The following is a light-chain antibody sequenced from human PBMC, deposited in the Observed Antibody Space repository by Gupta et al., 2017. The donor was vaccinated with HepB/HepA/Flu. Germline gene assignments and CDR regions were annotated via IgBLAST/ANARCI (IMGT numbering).Light chain of an antibody. V-gene: IGKV2-28*01. Sequence: DIVMTQYPPSLPVTPGEPASISCRSSQSLLYSNGYNYLDWYLQRPGQSAQLLVYLGSNRASGVPDRFSGSGSGTDFTLKISGVEAEDVGVYYCMQALRTLTFGQGTKVEI. J-gene: IGKJ1*01. CDR2: LGS. CDR1: QSLLYSNGYNY. CDR3: MQALRTLT.